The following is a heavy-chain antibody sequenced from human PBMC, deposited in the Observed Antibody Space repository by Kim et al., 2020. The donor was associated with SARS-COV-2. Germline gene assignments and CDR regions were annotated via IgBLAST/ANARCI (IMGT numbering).Heavy chain of an antibody. J-gene: IGHJ6*02. Sequence: ASVKVSCKASGYTFTSYAMHWVRQAPGQRLEWMGWINAGNGNTKYSQKFQGRVTITRDTSASTAYMELSSLRSEDTAVYYCARVLAPYQLLSARYGMDVWGQGTTVTVSS. CDR2: INAGNGNT. D-gene: IGHD2-2*01. V-gene: IGHV1-3*01. CDR1: GYTFTSYA. CDR3: ARVLAPYQLLSARYGMDV.